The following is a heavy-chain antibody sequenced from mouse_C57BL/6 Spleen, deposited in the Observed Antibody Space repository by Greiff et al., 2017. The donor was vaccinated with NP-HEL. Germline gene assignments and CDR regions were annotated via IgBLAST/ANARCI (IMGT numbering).Heavy chain of an antibody. J-gene: IGHJ2*01. V-gene: IGHV1-82*01. Sequence: QVQLQQSGPELVKPGASVKISCKASGYAFSSSWMNWVKQRPGQGLEWIGRIYPGDGDTNYNGKFKGKATLTADKSSSTAYMQLSSLTSEDSAVYFCARDYDYDLYYFDYWGQGTTLTVSS. CDR3: ARDYDYDLYYFDY. CDR1: GYAFSSSW. D-gene: IGHD2-4*01. CDR2: IYPGDGDT.